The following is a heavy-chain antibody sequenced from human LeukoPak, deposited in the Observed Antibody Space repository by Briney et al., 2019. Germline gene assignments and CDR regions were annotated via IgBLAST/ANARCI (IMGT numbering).Heavy chain of an antibody. CDR1: GFTFSSYG. Sequence: GRSLRLSCAASGFTFSSYGMHWVRQAPGKGLEWVAVIWYDGSNKYYADSVKGRFTISRDNSKNTLYLQMNSLRAEDTAVYYCARDGIEMATTVYYYYGVDVWGQGTTVTVSS. CDR3: ARDGIEMATTVYYYYGVDV. D-gene: IGHD5-24*01. CDR2: IWYDGSNK. J-gene: IGHJ6*02. V-gene: IGHV3-33*01.